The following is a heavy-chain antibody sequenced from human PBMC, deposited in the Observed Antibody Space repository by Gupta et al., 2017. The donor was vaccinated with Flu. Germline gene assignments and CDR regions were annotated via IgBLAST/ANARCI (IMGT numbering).Heavy chain of an antibody. CDR3: AKLSVVAATRGYLDF. Sequence: EVHLLESGGGLVQPGGSLRLSCSASGFTFYTYGMNWVRQAPGKGLEWVADISSSGSSTYYADSVKGRFTISRDNSENTVFLQMSSLRAEDTAVYYCAKLSVVAATRGYLDFWGQGTLVTVSS. CDR2: ISSSGSST. J-gene: IGHJ4*02. V-gene: IGHV3-23*01. D-gene: IGHD2-15*01. CDR1: GFTFYTYG.